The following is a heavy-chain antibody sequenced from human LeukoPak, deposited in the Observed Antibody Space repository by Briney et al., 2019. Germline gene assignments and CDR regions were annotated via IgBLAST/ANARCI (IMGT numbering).Heavy chain of an antibody. D-gene: IGHD3/OR15-3a*01. CDR2: IWYDGSNK. CDR1: GFTFGSYD. Sequence: GRSLRLSCAASGFTFGSYDMHWVRQAPGKGLEWVAVIWYDGSNKYYADTVKGRFTISRDISKNTLYLQRNSLRAEDTAVYYCARHKDWIFDYWGQETLVTVSS. CDR3: ARHKDWIFDY. J-gene: IGHJ4*02. V-gene: IGHV3-33*01.